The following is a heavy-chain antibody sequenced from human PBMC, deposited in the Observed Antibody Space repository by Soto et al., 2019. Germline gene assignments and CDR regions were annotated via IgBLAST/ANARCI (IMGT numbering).Heavy chain of an antibody. Sequence: SETLSLTCHASGSSISSSSYYCSWIRLPPRKALDWIGYIYYSGSTNYNPSLKSRVTISVDTSKNQFSLKLSSVTAADTAVYYCARDRGSGWELLSGDYYGMDVWGQGTTVTVSS. CDR3: ARDRGSGWELLSGDYYGMDV. J-gene: IGHJ6*02. CDR2: IYYSGST. V-gene: IGHV4-61*01. CDR1: GSSISSSSYY. D-gene: IGHD1-26*01.